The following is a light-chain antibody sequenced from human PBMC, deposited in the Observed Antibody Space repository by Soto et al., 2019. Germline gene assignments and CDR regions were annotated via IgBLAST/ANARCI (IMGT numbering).Light chain of an antibody. Sequence: DITMTQSPSTLSASVGDRVTITCRASQSISSWLAWYQQKPGKAPKLLIYKASSLESGVPSRFSGSGSGTEFTLTISSLQPDDFATYYCQQYNSYWTFGQGTKVEIK. CDR1: QSISSW. CDR2: KAS. V-gene: IGKV1-5*03. J-gene: IGKJ1*01. CDR3: QQYNSYWT.